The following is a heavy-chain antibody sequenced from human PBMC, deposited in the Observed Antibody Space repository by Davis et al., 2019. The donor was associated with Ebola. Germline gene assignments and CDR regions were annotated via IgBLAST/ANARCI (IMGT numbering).Heavy chain of an antibody. D-gene: IGHD4-17*01. Sequence: AASVKVSCKASGGTFSSYAISWVRQAPGQGLEWMGIINPSGGSTSYAQKFQGRVTMTRDTSTSTVYMELSSLRSEDTAVYYCARTSARGVTKGGYYFDYWGQGTLVTVSS. CDR2: INPSGGST. J-gene: IGHJ4*02. CDR3: ARTSARGVTKGGYYFDY. CDR1: GGTFSSYA. V-gene: IGHV1-46*01.